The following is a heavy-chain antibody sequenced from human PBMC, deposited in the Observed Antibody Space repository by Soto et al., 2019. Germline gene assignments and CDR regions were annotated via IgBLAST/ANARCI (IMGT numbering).Heavy chain of an antibody. V-gene: IGHV4-39*01. Sequence: SETLSLTCTVSGGSISSSSYYWGWIRHPPGKEMEWIGYIYDSGTTYYNPALKSRVTISVDTSKNQFSLRLNSVTAADTAVYYCARQTVFHYYMGVWGKGTTVTVAS. J-gene: IGHJ6*03. CDR2: IYDSGTT. CDR3: ARQTVFHYYMGV. CDR1: GGSISSSSYY. D-gene: IGHD4-17*01.